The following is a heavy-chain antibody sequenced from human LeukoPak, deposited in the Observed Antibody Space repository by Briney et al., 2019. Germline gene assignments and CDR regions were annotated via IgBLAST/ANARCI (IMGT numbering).Heavy chain of an antibody. CDR3: ARGALRYFDWLLTPPAAFDY. Sequence: SVKVSCKASGGTFSSYAISWVRQAPGQGLEWMGGIIPIFGTANYAQKFQGRVTITADESTSTAYMELSSLRSEDTAVYYCARGALRYFDWLLTPPAAFDYWGQGTLVTVSS. CDR1: GGTFSSYA. D-gene: IGHD3-9*01. J-gene: IGHJ4*02. V-gene: IGHV1-69*13. CDR2: IIPIFGTA.